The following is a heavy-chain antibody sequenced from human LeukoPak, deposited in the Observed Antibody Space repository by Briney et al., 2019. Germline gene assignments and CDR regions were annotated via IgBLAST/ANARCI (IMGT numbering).Heavy chain of an antibody. Sequence: PGGSLRLSCAASGFTFSSYAMSWVRQAPGRGLEWVSAISGSGGSTYYADSVKGRFTISRDNSKNTLYLQMNSLRAEDTAVYYCAKVPSGWVEPYYFDYWGQGTLVTVSS. J-gene: IGHJ4*02. CDR3: AKVPSGWVEPYYFDY. CDR1: GFTFSSYA. D-gene: IGHD6-19*01. CDR2: ISGSGGST. V-gene: IGHV3-23*01.